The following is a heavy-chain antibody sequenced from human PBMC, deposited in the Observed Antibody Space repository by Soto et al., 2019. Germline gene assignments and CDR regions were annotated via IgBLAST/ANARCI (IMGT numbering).Heavy chain of an antibody. CDR2: IYYSGNT. CDR1: GGSISRGYYY. J-gene: IGHJ6*02. CDR3: ASSSLYGMDV. V-gene: IGHV4-30-4*01. Sequence: PSETLSLPCSVSGGSISRGYYYWIWIRQPPGEGLECIGNIYYSGNTYYNPSLKSRLNISIDASNNQFSLKVGPVTAADTAVYYCASSSLYGMDVGGQETTVTVSS.